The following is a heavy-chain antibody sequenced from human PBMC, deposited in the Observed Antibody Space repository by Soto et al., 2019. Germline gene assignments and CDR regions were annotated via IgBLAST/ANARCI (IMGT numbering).Heavy chain of an antibody. CDR1: GFTFSSYA. CDR3: ARAVTTVTMVDAFDI. Sequence: EVQLVESGGGLVQPGGSLRLSCAASGFTFSSYAMHWVRQAPGKGLEYVSAISSNGGSTYYANSVKGRFTISRDNSKNTPYLQMGSLRAEDMAVYYCARAVTTVTMVDAFDIWGQGTMVTVSS. CDR2: ISSNGGST. J-gene: IGHJ3*02. D-gene: IGHD4-17*01. V-gene: IGHV3-64*01.